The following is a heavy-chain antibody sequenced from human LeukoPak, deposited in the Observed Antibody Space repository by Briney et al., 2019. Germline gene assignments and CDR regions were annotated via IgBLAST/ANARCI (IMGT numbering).Heavy chain of an antibody. Sequence: ASVKVSCKASGYTFTSYYMHWVRQAPGQGLEWMGIINPSGGSTSYAQKFQGRVTMTRDTSTSTVYMELSSLRSEDTAVYCCARDQTVTTPGDYWGQGTLVTVSS. CDR3: ARDQTVTTPGDY. D-gene: IGHD4-17*01. V-gene: IGHV1-46*01. CDR1: GYTFTSYY. CDR2: INPSGGST. J-gene: IGHJ4*02.